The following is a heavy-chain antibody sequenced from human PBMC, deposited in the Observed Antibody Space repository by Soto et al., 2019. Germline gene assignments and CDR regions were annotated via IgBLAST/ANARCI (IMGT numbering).Heavy chain of an antibody. Sequence: GGSPGLSFAASGFTVSSNYMSWVRQAPGKGLEWVSVIYSGGSTYYADSVKGRFTISRHNSKNTLYLQMNSLRAEDTAVYYCARDHSGDDGSYALDIWGQGTMVTVSS. CDR2: IYSGGST. J-gene: IGHJ3*02. CDR3: ARDHSGDDGSYALDI. CDR1: GFTVSSNY. D-gene: IGHD5-12*01. V-gene: IGHV3-53*04.